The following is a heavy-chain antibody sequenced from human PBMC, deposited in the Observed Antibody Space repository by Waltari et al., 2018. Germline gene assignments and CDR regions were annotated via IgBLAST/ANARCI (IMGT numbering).Heavy chain of an antibody. CDR3: AKAPNTYYYDSSGTDY. Sequence: EVQLLESGGGLVQPGGSLRLSCAASGFTFRSYAMSWVRQAPGKGLEWFSASSGSVGSETYADSVKGRFTISRDNSKNTLYLQMNSLRAEDTAVYYCAKAPNTYYYDSSGTDYWGQGTLVTVSS. D-gene: IGHD3-22*01. CDR1: GFTFRSYA. V-gene: IGHV3-23*01. CDR2: SSGSVGSE. J-gene: IGHJ4*02.